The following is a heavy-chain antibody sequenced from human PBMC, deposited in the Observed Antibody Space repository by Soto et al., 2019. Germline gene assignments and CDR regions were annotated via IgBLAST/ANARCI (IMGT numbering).Heavy chain of an antibody. V-gene: IGHV3-15*01. CDR1: GFTFSNAW. D-gene: IGHD5-12*01. J-gene: IGHJ3*02. CDR2: IKSKTDGGTT. CDR3: TTSYRHLGYSGYDAPDAFDI. Sequence: GGSLRLSCAASGFTFSNAWMSWVRQAPGKGLEWVGRIKSKTDGGTTDYAAPVKGRFTISRDDSKNTLYLQMNSLKTEDTAVYYCTTSYRHLGYSGYDAPDAFDIWGQGTMVTVSS.